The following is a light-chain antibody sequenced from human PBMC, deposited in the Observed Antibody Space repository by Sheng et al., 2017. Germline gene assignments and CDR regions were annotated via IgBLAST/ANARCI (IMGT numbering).Light chain of an antibody. CDR1: QSVSGT. CDR2: GAS. CDR3: QQYGSSPTWT. J-gene: IGKJ1*01. V-gene: IGKV3-20*01. Sequence: EIVMTQSPATLSVSPGERATLSCRASQSVSGTLAWYQQKPGQAPRLLIYGASIRATGIPDRFSGSGSGTDFTLTISRLEPEDFAVYYCQQYGSSPTWTFGQGTKVEIK.